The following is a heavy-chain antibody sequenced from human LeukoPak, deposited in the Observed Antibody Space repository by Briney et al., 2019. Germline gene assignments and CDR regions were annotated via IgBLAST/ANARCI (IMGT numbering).Heavy chain of an antibody. V-gene: IGHV4-39*07. CDR1: GGSISSSSYY. J-gene: IGHJ5*02. Sequence: PSETLSLTCTVSGGSISSSSYYWGWIRQPPGKGLEWIGRIYYSGSTYYNPALKSRVTISVDTSKNQFSLKLRSVTAADTAMYYCARAYSSSWYYNWFDPWGQGTLVTVSS. CDR3: ARAYSSSWYYNWFDP. CDR2: IYYSGST. D-gene: IGHD6-13*01.